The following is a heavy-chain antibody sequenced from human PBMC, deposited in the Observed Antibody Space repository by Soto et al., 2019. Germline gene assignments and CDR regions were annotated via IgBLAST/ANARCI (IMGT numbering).Heavy chain of an antibody. D-gene: IGHD3-3*01. J-gene: IGHJ4*02. CDR1: GYTFTNNG. CDR2: ISGYNGNA. V-gene: IGHV1-18*04. CDR3: ATGKPFLEWISSRHYFDS. Sequence: ASVKVSCKSSGYTFTNNGIGWVRQAPGQGLEWMGWISGYNGNANYAQKFQGRVTMTADTSTSTVYMELRNLRSDDTAVYYCATGKPFLEWISSRHYFDSWGQGTLVTVSS.